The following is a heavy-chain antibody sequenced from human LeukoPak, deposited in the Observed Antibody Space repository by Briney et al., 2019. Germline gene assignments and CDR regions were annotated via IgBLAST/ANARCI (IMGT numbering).Heavy chain of an antibody. CDR2: INSDGSST. J-gene: IGHJ4*02. CDR1: GFTFSNYN. D-gene: IGHD5-18*01. Sequence: PGGSLRLSCATSGFTFSNYNMHWVRQAPGKGLVWVSRINSDGSSTSYADSVKGRFTISRDNAKNTLSLQMNSLRAEDTAVYYCARDGPAMVPLDYWGQGTLVTVSS. V-gene: IGHV3-74*01. CDR3: ARDGPAMVPLDY.